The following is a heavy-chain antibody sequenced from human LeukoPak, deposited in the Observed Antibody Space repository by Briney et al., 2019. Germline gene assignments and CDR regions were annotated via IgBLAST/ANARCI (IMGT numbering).Heavy chain of an antibody. CDR3: ARGADTGYSSDY. J-gene: IGHJ4*02. CDR1: GFTFSSYS. V-gene: IGHV3-23*01. D-gene: IGHD3-9*01. Sequence: GGSLRLSCAASGFTFSSYSMTWVRQAPGKGLEWVSAITGRGTFTDYADSVKGRFTISRDNSKNTLYLQMNSLRADDTAIYYCARGADTGYSSDYWGQGTLVTVSS. CDR2: ITGRGTFT.